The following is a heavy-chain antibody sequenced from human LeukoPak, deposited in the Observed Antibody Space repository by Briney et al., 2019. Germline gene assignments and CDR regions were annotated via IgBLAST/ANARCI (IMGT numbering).Heavy chain of an antibody. CDR2: ISAYNGNT. CDR3: ARSDYYDSGYAFDI. V-gene: IGHV1-18*01. CDR1: GYTFTSYG. D-gene: IGHD3-22*01. Sequence: ASVKVSCKASGYTFTSYGISWVRQAPGQGLEWMGWISAYNGNTNYAQKLQGRVTVTTDTSTSTAYMELRSLRSEDTAVYYCARSDYYDSGYAFDIWGQGTMVTVSS. J-gene: IGHJ3*02.